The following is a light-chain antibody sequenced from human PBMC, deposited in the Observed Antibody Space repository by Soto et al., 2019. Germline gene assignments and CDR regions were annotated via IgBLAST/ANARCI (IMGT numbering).Light chain of an antibody. CDR3: EQYGSSPRT. Sequence: EIVLTQSPGTLSLSPGERATLSCRASQRVSSSYLAWYQQKPGQAPRPLIYGASSRATGIPDRFSGSESGKDFTLTISRLEPEDFAVYYCEQYGSSPRTFGQGTKVDIK. CDR1: QRVSSSY. CDR2: GAS. V-gene: IGKV3-20*01. J-gene: IGKJ1*01.